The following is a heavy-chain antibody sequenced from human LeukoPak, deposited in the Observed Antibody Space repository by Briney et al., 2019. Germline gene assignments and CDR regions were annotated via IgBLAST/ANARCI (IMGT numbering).Heavy chain of an antibody. D-gene: IGHD6-13*01. Sequence: PGGSLRLSCVASGFTFSSYSMNWVRQAPGKGLEWVSSISSSSSYIYYADSVKGRFTISRDNAKNSLYLQMNSLRAEDTAVYYCAKSSGYSSSWPFDYWGQGTLVTVSS. J-gene: IGHJ4*02. CDR3: AKSSGYSSSWPFDY. CDR1: GFTFSSYS. CDR2: ISSSSSYI. V-gene: IGHV3-21*04.